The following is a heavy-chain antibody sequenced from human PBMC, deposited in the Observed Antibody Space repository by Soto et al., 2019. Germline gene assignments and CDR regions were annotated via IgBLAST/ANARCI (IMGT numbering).Heavy chain of an antibody. CDR3: AGDKRGDGDCREPSYGMDV. V-gene: IGHV1-46*01. Sequence: QVQLVQSGAEVKKPGASVKVSCKASGYTFTSYYMHWVRQAPGQGLEWMGIINPSGGSTSYAQKFQGRVIMTRETSTSTVYMELSSLRSEDTAVYYCAGDKRGDGDCREPSYGMDVWGQGTTVTVSS. J-gene: IGHJ6*02. D-gene: IGHD2-21*02. CDR2: INPSGGST. CDR1: GYTFTSYY.